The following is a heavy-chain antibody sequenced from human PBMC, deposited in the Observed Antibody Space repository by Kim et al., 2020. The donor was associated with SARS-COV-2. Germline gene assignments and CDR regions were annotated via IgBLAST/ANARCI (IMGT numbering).Heavy chain of an antibody. CDR1: GFTFSSYW. CDR3: ARDLGRYFDWLGSSHQENWFDP. V-gene: IGHV3-74*01. CDR2: INSDGSST. J-gene: IGHJ5*02. D-gene: IGHD3-9*01. Sequence: GGSLRLSCAASGFTFSSYWMHWVRQAPGKGLVWVSRINSDGSSTSYADSVKGRFTISRDNAKNTLYLQMNSLRAEDTAVYYCARDLGRYFDWLGSSHQENWFDPWGQGTLVTVSS.